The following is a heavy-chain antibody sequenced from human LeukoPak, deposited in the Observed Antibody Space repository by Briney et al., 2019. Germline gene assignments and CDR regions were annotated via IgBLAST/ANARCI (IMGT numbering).Heavy chain of an antibody. CDR3: ARDSGYDF. D-gene: IGHD5-12*01. J-gene: IGHJ4*02. Sequence: ASVKVSCKASGGTFSSYAISWVRQAPGQGLEWMGWINPNSGGTNYAQKFQGRVTMTRDTSISTAYMELSRLRSDDTAVYYCARDSGYDFWGQGTLVTVSS. V-gene: IGHV1-2*02. CDR2: INPNSGGT. CDR1: GGTFSSYA.